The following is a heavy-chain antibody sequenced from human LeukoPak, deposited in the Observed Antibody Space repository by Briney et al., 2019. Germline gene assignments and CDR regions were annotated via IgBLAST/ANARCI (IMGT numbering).Heavy chain of an antibody. Sequence: SETLSLTCTVSGGSISSSNYYWGWIRQPPGKGLEWIGSMYYSGNTDYNPSLKSRVTISVDTSKDQFSLKVNSVTAADTAVYYCARTLGWASSRYPFDGWGQGTLVTVSS. CDR1: GGSISSSNYY. J-gene: IGHJ4*02. CDR3: ARTLGWASSRYPFDG. D-gene: IGHD3-16*02. CDR2: MYYSGNT. V-gene: IGHV4-39*01.